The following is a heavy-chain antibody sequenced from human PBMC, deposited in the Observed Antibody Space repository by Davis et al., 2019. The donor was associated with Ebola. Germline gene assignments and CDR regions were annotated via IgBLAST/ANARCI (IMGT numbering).Heavy chain of an antibody. CDR2: ISWNSATL. CDR3: TRDPTGGRPEY. V-gene: IGHV3-9*01. J-gene: IGHJ4*02. Sequence: SLKISCAAAGFTFDNYAMHWVRQVPGKGLEWVSSISWNSATLAYADSVKGRFTISRDNAKNSMDLQMNSLRADDTAVYYCTRDPTGGRPEYWGQGTLVTVSS. CDR1: GFTFDNYA. D-gene: IGHD6-6*01.